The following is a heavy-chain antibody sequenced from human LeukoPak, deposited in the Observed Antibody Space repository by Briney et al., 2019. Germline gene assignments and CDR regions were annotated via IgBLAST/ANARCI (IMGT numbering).Heavy chain of an antibody. CDR3: ARILSSAWGELGY. CDR2: IKHDGSEK. J-gene: IGHJ4*02. D-gene: IGHD6-19*01. Sequence: SGGSLRLSCAASGFTGFTFSSYWMNWVRQAPGKGLEWVANIKHDGSEKYYVDSVKGRFTISRDNSKNTLYLQMNSLRAEDTAVYYCARILSSAWGELGYWGQGTLVTVSS. V-gene: IGHV3-7*01. CDR1: GFTGFTFSSYW.